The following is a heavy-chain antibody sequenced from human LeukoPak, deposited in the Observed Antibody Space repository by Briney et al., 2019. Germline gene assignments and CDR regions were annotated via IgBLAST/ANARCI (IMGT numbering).Heavy chain of an antibody. CDR3: ARDQLEDIVVVPAATDY. CDR1: GFTFSSYA. Sequence: GGSLRLSCAASGFTFSSYAMSWVRQAPGKGLEWVANIKQDGSEKYYVDSVKGRFTISRDNAKNSLYLQMNSLRAEDTAVYYCARDQLEDIVVVPAATDYWGQGTLVTVSS. V-gene: IGHV3-7*01. J-gene: IGHJ4*02. D-gene: IGHD2-2*01. CDR2: IKQDGSEK.